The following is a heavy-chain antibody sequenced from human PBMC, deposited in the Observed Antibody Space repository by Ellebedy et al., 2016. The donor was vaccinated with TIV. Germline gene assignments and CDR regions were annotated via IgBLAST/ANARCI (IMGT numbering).Heavy chain of an antibody. CDR1: GGSISNYY. D-gene: IGHD6-13*01. Sequence: MPSETLSLTCAVSGGSISNYYWTRVRQPPGKGLEWIGYIYYTGTTSYNPSLKSRVTMSVDTSKNQFSLKLTSVTAADTALYYCARGMYGGSWYYFDYWGQGILVTVSS. V-gene: IGHV4-59*01. CDR2: IYYTGTT. CDR3: ARGMYGGSWYYFDY. J-gene: IGHJ4*02.